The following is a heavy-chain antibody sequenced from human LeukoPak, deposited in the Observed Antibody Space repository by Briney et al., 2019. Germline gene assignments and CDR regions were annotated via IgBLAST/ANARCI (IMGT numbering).Heavy chain of an antibody. V-gene: IGHV4-34*01. CDR3: ARSPKRIAAAGTVDY. CDR1: GGSFSGYY. Sequence: SEILSLTCAVYGGSFSGYYWSWIRQPPGKGLEWIGEINHSGSTNYNPSLKSRVTISVDTSKNQFSLKLSSVTAADTAVYYCARSPKRIAAAGTVDYWGQGTLVTVSS. J-gene: IGHJ4*02. D-gene: IGHD6-13*01. CDR2: INHSGST.